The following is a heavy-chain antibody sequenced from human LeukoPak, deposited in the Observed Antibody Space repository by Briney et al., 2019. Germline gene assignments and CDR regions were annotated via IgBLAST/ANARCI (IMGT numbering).Heavy chain of an antibody. CDR3: ARHEVVVAANPCYYYGMDV. Sequence: GESLKISCKGYGYSFTSYWIGWVRQMPGKGLEWMGIIYPGASDTRYSPSFQGQVTISADKSISTAYLQWSSLKASDTAMYYCARHEVVVAANPCYYYGMDVWGQGTTVTVSS. CDR1: GYSFTSYW. CDR2: IYPGASDT. V-gene: IGHV5-51*01. J-gene: IGHJ6*02. D-gene: IGHD2-15*01.